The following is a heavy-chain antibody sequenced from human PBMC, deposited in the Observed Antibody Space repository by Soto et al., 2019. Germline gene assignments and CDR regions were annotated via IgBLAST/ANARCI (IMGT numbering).Heavy chain of an antibody. CDR3: ARLYPYYDILNGSQIYGFDF. D-gene: IGHD3-9*01. CDR2: NSDSGSS. CDR1: GVSLSRCTFY. Sequence: SEPLSLTCTVSGVSLSRCTFYWRWTRQHPGKGLEWNGHNSDSGSSYYSPSLESRVTISVDTSKNQFSLKVSAVTAADTAVYYCARLYPYYDILNGSQIYGFDFWGQGTMVTVSS. J-gene: IGHJ3*01. V-gene: IGHV4-61*01.